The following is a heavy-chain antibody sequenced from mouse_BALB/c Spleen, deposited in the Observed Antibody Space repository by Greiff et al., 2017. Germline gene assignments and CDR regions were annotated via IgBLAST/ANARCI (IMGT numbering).Heavy chain of an antibody. J-gene: IGHJ2*01. D-gene: IGHD1-2*01. CDR3: ARGGDYGGDFDY. V-gene: IGHV1-87*01. CDR2: IYPGDGDT. CDR1: GYTFTSYW. Sequence: QVQLKESGAELARPGASVKLSCKASGYTFTSYWMQWVKQRPGQGLEWIGAIYPGDGDTRYTQKFKGKATLTADKSSSTAYMQLSSLASEDSAVYYCARGGDYGGDFDYWGQGTTLTVSS.